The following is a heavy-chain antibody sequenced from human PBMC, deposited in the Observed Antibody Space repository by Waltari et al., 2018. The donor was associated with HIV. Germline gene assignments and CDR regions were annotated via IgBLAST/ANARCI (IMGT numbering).Heavy chain of an antibody. CDR2: INHSGST. Sequence: QVQLQQWGAGLLKPSETLSLTCAVYGGSFSGYYWSWIRQPPGKGLEWIGEINHSGSTNYNPSLKSRVTISVDTSKNQFSLKLSSVTAADTAVYYCARGPYTNYDYIWGSYRYRWCDPWGQGTLVTVSS. D-gene: IGHD3-16*02. CDR1: GGSFSGYY. J-gene: IGHJ5*02. CDR3: ARGPYTNYDYIWGSYRYRWCDP. V-gene: IGHV4-34*01.